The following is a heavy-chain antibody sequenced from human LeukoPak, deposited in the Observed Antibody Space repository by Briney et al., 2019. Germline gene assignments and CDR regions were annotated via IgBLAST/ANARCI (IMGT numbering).Heavy chain of an antibody. D-gene: IGHD1-26*01. CDR1: GGSISSGGYS. Sequence: PSETLSLTCAVSGGSISSGGYSWSWIRQPPGKGLEWIGYIYHSGSTYYNPSLTSRVTISVDRSKNQFSLRLNSVTAADTAVYYCAGSVGTYSPFDYWGQGTLVTVSS. CDR2: IYHSGST. V-gene: IGHV4-30-2*01. CDR3: AGSVGTYSPFDY. J-gene: IGHJ4*02.